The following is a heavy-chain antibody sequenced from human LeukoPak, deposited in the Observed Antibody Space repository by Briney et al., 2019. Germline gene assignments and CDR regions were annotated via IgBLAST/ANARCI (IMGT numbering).Heavy chain of an antibody. CDR2: ISGSGGST. V-gene: IGHV3-23*01. J-gene: IGHJ6*02. D-gene: IGHD2-15*01. CDR1: GFTFSRYA. Sequence: PGGSLRLSCAASGFTFSRYAMSWVRQAPGKGLEWVSAISGSGGSTYYADSVKGRFTISRDNSKNTLYLQMNSLRAEDTAVYYCAKFIVVVVASTLPLVDYGMDVWGQGTTVTVSS. CDR3: AKFIVVVVASTLPLVDYGMDV.